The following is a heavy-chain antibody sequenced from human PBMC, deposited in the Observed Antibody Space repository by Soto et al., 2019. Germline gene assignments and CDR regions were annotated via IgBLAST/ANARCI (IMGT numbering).Heavy chain of an antibody. Sequence: EVQLVESGGGLVQPGRSLRLSCAASGFTFDDYAMHWVRQAPGKGLEWVSGISWNSGSIGYADSVKGRFTISRDNAKNSLYLQMNSLRAEDTALYYCAKDMGYGEFALDYWGQGTLVTVSS. J-gene: IGHJ4*02. CDR2: ISWNSGSI. CDR3: AKDMGYGEFALDY. D-gene: IGHD4-17*01. CDR1: GFTFDDYA. V-gene: IGHV3-9*01.